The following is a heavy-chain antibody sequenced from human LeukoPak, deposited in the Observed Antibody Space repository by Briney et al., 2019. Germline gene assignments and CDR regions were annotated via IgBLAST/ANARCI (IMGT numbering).Heavy chain of an antibody. V-gene: IGHV3-30*02. J-gene: IGHJ5*02. CDR2: IRYDINTK. Sequence: GGSLRLSCAASGFTFSSCGMHWVRQAPGKGLEWVAFIRYDINTKSYAESVRGRFTISRDNAKNTLYLQMNSLRAEDTAVYYCARDRPEYSSSHWFDPWGQGTLVTVSS. CDR3: ARDRPEYSSSHWFDP. CDR1: GFTFSSCG. D-gene: IGHD6-6*01.